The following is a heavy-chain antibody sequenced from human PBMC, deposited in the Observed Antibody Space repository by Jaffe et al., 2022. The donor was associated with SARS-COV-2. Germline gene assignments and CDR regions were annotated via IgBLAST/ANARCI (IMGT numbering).Heavy chain of an antibody. Sequence: EVQLVQSGAEVKKPGESLKISCKGSGYSFRSYWIAWVRQMPGKGLEWMGIVYGDSTTRYSPSFEGQVTMAVDKSISTAYLQWSGLKASDTAFYYCARLAYCGTDCYFDYWGQGTLVTVSS. CDR2: VYGDSTT. CDR3: ARLAYCGTDCYFDY. J-gene: IGHJ4*02. CDR1: GYSFRSYW. V-gene: IGHV5-51*01. D-gene: IGHD2-21*02.